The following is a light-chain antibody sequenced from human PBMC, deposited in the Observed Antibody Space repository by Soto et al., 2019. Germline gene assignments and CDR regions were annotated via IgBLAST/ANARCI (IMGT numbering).Light chain of an antibody. V-gene: IGLV2-14*01. J-gene: IGLJ1*01. Sequence: QSALTQPASVSGSPGQSITSSCTGTSSDVGAFNYVSWYQQYPGKVPKLLIYEVTNRPSGVSLRFSGSKSGNVASLTISGLQAEDEADYYCTSKKGDITYVFGTGTKV. CDR1: SSDVGAFNY. CDR3: TSKKGDITYV. CDR2: EVT.